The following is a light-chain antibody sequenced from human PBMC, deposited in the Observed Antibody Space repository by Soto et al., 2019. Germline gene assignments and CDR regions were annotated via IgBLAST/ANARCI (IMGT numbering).Light chain of an antibody. J-gene: IGKJ1*01. Sequence: EIVLTQSPGTLSLSPGERATLSCRASQSIRNNFLAWYQQKPGQAPRLLIYGASNRATGIPDRFSGSGSGTDGTITISRLGPEDFEVYDCQQYVSSPWTFGQGTKVDIK. CDR2: GAS. CDR1: QSIRNNF. V-gene: IGKV3-20*01. CDR3: QQYVSSPWT.